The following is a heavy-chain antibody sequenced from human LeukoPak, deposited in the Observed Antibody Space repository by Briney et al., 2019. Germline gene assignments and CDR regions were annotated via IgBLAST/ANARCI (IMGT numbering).Heavy chain of an antibody. CDR2: IIPIFGTA. Sequence: SVKVSCKVSGGTFSSYAISWVRQAPGQGLEWMGGIIPIFGTANYAQKFQGRVTITTDESTSTAYMELSSLRSEDTAVYYCARGGWNYIKYYYYYMDVWGKGTTVTVSS. D-gene: IGHD1-7*01. CDR1: GGTFSSYA. J-gene: IGHJ6*03. V-gene: IGHV1-69*05. CDR3: ARGGWNYIKYYYYYMDV.